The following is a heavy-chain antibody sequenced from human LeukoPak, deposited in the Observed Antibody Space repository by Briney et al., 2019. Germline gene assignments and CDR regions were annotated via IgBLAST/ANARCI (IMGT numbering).Heavy chain of an antibody. V-gene: IGHV3-48*01. Sequence: GGSLRLSCTASGFTFSSYSMNWVRQAPGKGLEWVSYVIRSSSTIYYADSVKGRFTISRDNAKNSLYLQMNSLRAEDTAVYYCARAKRNGFDIWGQGTMVTVSS. CDR1: GFTFSSYS. CDR3: ARAKRNGFDI. J-gene: IGHJ3*02. CDR2: VIRSSSTI.